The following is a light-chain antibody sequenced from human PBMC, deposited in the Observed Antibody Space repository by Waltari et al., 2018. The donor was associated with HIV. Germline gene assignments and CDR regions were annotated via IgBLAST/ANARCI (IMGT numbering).Light chain of an antibody. CDR2: KAS. V-gene: IGKV1-5*03. J-gene: IGKJ2*01. CDR3: QQYNSYPYT. Sequence: DILMTQAPSTLSASVGDRVTITCRASKSISNWLAWYHQKPGKATKLLIYKASSLESGVPSRFSCSGSGTEFTLTLSSLQPDDLATYYCQQYNSYPYTFGQGTKLEIK. CDR1: KSISNW.